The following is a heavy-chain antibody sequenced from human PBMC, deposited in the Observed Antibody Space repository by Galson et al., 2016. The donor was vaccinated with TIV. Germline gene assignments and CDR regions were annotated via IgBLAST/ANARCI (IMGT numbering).Heavy chain of an antibody. D-gene: IGHD6-19*01. Sequence: ETLSLTCVVYNGSFSGYYWSWTRQPPGKGLEWIGDINHSGSTNYNPSLKSRVTISVDTSKNQISLKLSSVTAADTAVYYCARARRLAPTRWGQGTLVTVSS. CDR2: INHSGST. CDR3: ARARRLAPTR. CDR1: NGSFSGYY. V-gene: IGHV4-34*01. J-gene: IGHJ4*02.